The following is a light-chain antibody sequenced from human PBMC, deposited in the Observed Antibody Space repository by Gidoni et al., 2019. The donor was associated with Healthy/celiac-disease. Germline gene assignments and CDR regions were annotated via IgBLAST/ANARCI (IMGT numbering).Light chain of an antibody. CDR1: QSVSSC. CDR2: DAS. CDR3: QQRSNWPPIT. V-gene: IGKV3-11*01. Sequence: EIVLTQSPATLSLSPGERATLSCRASQSVSSCLAWYQQKPGQAPRLLIYDASNRATGIPARFSGSGSGTDFTLTISSLEPEDFAVYYCQQRSNWPPITFGQXTRLEIK. J-gene: IGKJ5*01.